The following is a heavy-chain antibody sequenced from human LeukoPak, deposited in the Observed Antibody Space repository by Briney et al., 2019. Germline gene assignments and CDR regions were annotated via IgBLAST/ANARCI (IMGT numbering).Heavy chain of an antibody. CDR2: ISYDGSNK. Sequence: GGSLRLSCAASGFTFSSYGMHWVRQAPGKGLEWVAVISYDGSNKYYADSVKGRFTISRDNSKNTLYLQMNSLRAEDTAVYYCTRDPRHFDSCGQGTLVTVSS. CDR3: TRDPRHFDS. J-gene: IGHJ5*01. CDR1: GFTFSSYG. V-gene: IGHV3-30*03. D-gene: IGHD6-6*01.